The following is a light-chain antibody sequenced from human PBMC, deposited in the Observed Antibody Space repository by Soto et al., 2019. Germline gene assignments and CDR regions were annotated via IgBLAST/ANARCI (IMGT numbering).Light chain of an antibody. CDR2: YNN. CDR1: DSNIGSNS. V-gene: IGLV1-47*02. CDR3: TSYVTGTTHGIYI. Sequence: QSVLTQPPSASGTAGQVVTISCSGGDSNIGSNSVYWYQHLPRMAPKLLIYYNNQRPSGVPDRFSGSRSGTSASLAIVGLRSEDEAVYYCTSYVTGTTHGIYIFGTGTKVTVL. J-gene: IGLJ1*01.